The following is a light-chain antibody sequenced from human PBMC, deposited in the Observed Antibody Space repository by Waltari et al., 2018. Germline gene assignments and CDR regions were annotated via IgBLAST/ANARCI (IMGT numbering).Light chain of an antibody. J-gene: IGKJ5*01. CDR1: QSLLHTDGKTY. V-gene: IGKV2-29*02. CDR3: MQGIHLIS. CDR2: EVS. Sequence: IVMTQTPLSLSLTPGQSASISCKSSQSLLHTDGKTYLHWYLQKPGQPPQLLMYEVSRRFTGVPERFMGSGSGTDFTLTIRRVEADDVGIYYCMQGIHLISFSQGTRLEI.